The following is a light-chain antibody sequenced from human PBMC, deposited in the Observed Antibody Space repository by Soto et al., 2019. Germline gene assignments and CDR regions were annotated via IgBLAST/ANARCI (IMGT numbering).Light chain of an antibody. V-gene: IGLV2-14*01. CDR1: TNDIGSYNY. CDR2: EVT. J-gene: IGLJ3*02. Sequence: QSALTQPTSVSGSPGQSITLSCAGTTNDIGSYNYGSWFQQHPGEAPKLIIFEVTHRPSGISTRFSGSKSGKTASLTISDLQAEDEALYYCSSYKFSTALRVFGGGTKLTVL. CDR3: SSYKFSTALRV.